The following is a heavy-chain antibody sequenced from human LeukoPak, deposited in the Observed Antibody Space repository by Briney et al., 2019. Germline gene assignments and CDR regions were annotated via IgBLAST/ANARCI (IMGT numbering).Heavy chain of an antibody. V-gene: IGHV1-2*06. CDR1: GYTFTGYY. Sequence: ASVKVSCKASGYTFTGYYMHWVRQAPGQGLEWMGRIDPNSGGTNYAQKFQGRVTMTRDTSISTAYMELSRLRSDDTAVYYCARFSNAGTTEGPWGQGTLVTVSS. J-gene: IGHJ5*02. CDR3: ARFSNAGTTEGP. D-gene: IGHD1-7*01. CDR2: IDPNSGGT.